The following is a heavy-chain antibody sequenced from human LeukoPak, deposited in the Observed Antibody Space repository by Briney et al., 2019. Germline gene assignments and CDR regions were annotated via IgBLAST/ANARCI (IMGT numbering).Heavy chain of an antibody. V-gene: IGHV3-7*01. J-gene: IGHJ4*02. CDR2: VKQDGSEK. CDR3: ARDCYATGSHGD. D-gene: IGHD3-10*01. CDR1: GFTFSSYA. Sequence: GGSLRLSCAASGFTFSSYAMSWVRQAPGKGLEWVANVKQDGSEKYYVVSVKGRFTISRDNAKNSVYLQMNSLRVEDTAVYYCARDCYATGSHGDWGQGTLVTVSS.